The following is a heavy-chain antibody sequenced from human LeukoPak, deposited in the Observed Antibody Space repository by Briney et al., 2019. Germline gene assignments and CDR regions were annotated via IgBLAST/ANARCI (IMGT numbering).Heavy chain of an antibody. CDR2: IDPDGITT. J-gene: IGHJ6*02. V-gene: IGHV3-74*01. D-gene: IGHD2-8*02. CDR3: TRVQAGRSGLMDV. CDR1: GFTLSGYW. Sequence: SGGSLRLSCAASGFTLSGYWMHWVRQAPGEGLVWVSRIDPDGITTNYADSVKGRFTTSRDNARNTLYLQMNSPTAEDTALYYCTRVQAGRSGLMDVWGRGTTVTVSS.